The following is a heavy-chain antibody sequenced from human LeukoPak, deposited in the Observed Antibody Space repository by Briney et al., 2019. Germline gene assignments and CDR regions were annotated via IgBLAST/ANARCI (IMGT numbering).Heavy chain of an antibody. CDR2: IYYSGTT. CDR1: GGSISSYY. Sequence: SETLSLTCTVSGGSISSYYWSWIRQPPGKGLEWIGYIYYSGTTNYNPSLKSRVTISVDTSKNQFSLKLRSVTAADTAVYYCARGVYIAAAQYGYWGQGTLVTVSS. V-gene: IGHV4-59*01. J-gene: IGHJ4*02. CDR3: ARGVYIAAAQYGY. D-gene: IGHD6-13*01.